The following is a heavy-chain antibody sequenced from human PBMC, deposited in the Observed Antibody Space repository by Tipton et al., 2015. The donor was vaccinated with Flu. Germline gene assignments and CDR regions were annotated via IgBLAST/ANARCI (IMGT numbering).Heavy chain of an antibody. CDR2: ISSDETT. V-gene: IGHV3-53*01. CDR1: GFTVSRNY. Sequence: SLRLSCAVSGFTVSRNYMSWVRRAPGKGLEWVSVISSDETTFYADPVKGRFTISRDNSQNTLSLQMNGLRGDDTAVYYCAIIDATGWYRVNWGQGTLVTVSS. J-gene: IGHJ1*01. CDR3: AIIDATGWYRVN. D-gene: IGHD6-19*01.